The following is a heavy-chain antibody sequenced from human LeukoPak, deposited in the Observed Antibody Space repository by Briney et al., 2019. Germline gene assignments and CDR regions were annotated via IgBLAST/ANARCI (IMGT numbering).Heavy chain of an antibody. CDR1: GFTFSSYG. CDR2: ISGSGGST. D-gene: IGHD3-16*01. Sequence: GGTLRLSCAASGFTFSSYGMSWVRQAPGKGLEWVSAISGSGGSTYYADSVKGRFTISRDNAKNSLYLQMNSLRAEDTAVYYCARDRHVWGSYSYFDYWGQGTLVTVSS. V-gene: IGHV3-23*01. J-gene: IGHJ4*02. CDR3: ARDRHVWGSYSYFDY.